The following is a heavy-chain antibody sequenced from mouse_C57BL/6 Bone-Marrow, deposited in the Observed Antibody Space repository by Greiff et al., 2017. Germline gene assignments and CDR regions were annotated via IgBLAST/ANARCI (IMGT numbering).Heavy chain of an antibody. Sequence: QVQLKESGAELVRPGASVTLSCKASGYTFTDYEMHWVKQTPVHGLEWIGAIDPETGGTAYNQKFKGKAILTADKSSSTAYMELRSLTSEDSAVYYCTRTVLRGEGLAYWGQGTLVTVSA. V-gene: IGHV1-15*01. CDR1: GYTFTDYE. CDR3: TRTVLRGEGLAY. J-gene: IGHJ3*01. D-gene: IGHD1-1*01. CDR2: IDPETGGT.